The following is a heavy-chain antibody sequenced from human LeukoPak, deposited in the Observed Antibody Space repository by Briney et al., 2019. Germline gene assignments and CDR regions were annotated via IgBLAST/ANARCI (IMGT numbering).Heavy chain of an antibody. Sequence: PGGSLRLSCAASGFTFSSYSMNWVRQAPGKGLEWVSFISSSSSYKYYADSVKGRFTISRDNAKNSLYLQMNSLRAEDTAMYYCAREWDGGFDYWGQGTLVTVSS. CDR2: ISSSSSYK. J-gene: IGHJ4*02. V-gene: IGHV3-21*01. CDR1: GFTFSSYS. D-gene: IGHD1-26*01. CDR3: AREWDGGFDY.